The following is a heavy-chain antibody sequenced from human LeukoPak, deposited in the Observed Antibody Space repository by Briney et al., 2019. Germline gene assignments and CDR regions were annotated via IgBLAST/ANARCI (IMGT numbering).Heavy chain of an antibody. CDR3: ARPLWFGESPFDY. Sequence: GGSLRLSCAASGFTFSNYGMSWVRQAPGKGLEWVSAISGSDGSRYYADSVKGRFTISRDNSKNTLYLQMNSLRTEDTAVYYCARPLWFGESPFDYWGQGTLVTVSS. CDR2: ISGSDGSR. J-gene: IGHJ4*02. V-gene: IGHV3-23*01. D-gene: IGHD3-10*01. CDR1: GFTFSNYG.